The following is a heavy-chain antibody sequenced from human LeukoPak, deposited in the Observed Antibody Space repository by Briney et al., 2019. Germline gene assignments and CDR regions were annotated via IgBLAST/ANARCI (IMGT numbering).Heavy chain of an antibody. Sequence: GGSLRLSCVASGFIFSTYGLHWVRQSPGRGLEWVAVIWYDGSQRYYADSVKGRFTISRDDSQNTIYLQMDSLRAEDTAVYYCATSSPRNYFDHWGQGTLVAVSS. CDR2: IWYDGSQR. V-gene: IGHV3-33*01. CDR3: ATSSPRNYFDH. CDR1: GFIFSTYG. D-gene: IGHD1-14*01. J-gene: IGHJ4*02.